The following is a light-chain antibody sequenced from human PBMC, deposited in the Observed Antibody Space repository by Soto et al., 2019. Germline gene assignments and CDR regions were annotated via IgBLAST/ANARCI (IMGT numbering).Light chain of an antibody. V-gene: IGKV3-20*01. CDR2: GDP. J-gene: IGKJ1*01. Sequence: EIVLTQSPGTLSLSPGERATLSCRASQSVSSSYLAWYQQKPGQAPRLLIYGDPSRATGIPDRFSGSGSGTDLTLTISRLEPEDLPVYYCQQYGSSRTFGQGTKVEIK. CDR3: QQYGSSRT. CDR1: QSVSSSY.